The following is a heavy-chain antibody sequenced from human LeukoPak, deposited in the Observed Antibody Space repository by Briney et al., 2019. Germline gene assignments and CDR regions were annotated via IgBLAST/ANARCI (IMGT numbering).Heavy chain of an antibody. CDR1: GYSFTSYW. CDR3: ARPIGGRDGYDYFDY. V-gene: IGHV5-51*01. Sequence: GESLKISCKGSGYSFTSYWIGWVRQMPGKGLEWMGIIYPGDSDTRYSPSFQSQVTISADKSISTAYLQWSSLKASDTAMYYCARPIGGRDGYDYFDYWGQGTLVTVSS. CDR2: IYPGDSDT. D-gene: IGHD5-24*01. J-gene: IGHJ4*02.